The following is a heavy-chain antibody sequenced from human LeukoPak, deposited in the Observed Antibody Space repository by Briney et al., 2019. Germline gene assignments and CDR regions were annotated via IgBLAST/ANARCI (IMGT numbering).Heavy chain of an antibody. V-gene: IGHV4-59*01. Sequence: SETLSLTCTVSGGSISSYYWSWIRQPPGKGLEWIGYIYYSGSTNYNPSLKSRVTISVDTSKNQFSLKLSSVTAADTAVYYCARGGRSAANGFDIWGQGTMVTVCS. D-gene: IGHD2-2*01. CDR1: GGSISSYY. CDR3: ARGGRSAANGFDI. CDR2: IYYSGST. J-gene: IGHJ3*02.